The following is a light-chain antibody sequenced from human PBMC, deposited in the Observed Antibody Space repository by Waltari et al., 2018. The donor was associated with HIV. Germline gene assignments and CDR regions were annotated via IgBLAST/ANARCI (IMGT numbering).Light chain of an antibody. J-gene: IGKJ4*01. V-gene: IGKV1-12*01. CDR2: AAS. Sequence: DIQMTQSPSSVSASVGDRVTITCRASQGFSSWLAWYQQKPGKAPKLLIYAASSLQSGVPSRFRGSGSGTDFILTISSLQPEDFATSYCHQANSFPVTFGGGTKVEIK. CDR3: HQANSFPVT. CDR1: QGFSSW.